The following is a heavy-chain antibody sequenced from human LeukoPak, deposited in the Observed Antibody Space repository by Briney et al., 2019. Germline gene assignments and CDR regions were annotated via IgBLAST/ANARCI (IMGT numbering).Heavy chain of an antibody. CDR3: VRDREDKYFDF. CDR2: ISGSGGST. D-gene: IGHD2-15*01. Sequence: PGGSLRLSCSASGFTFSTYAMSWVRQPPGKGLEWVSAISGSGGSTYYADSVKGRFTISKDNSKDTLSLQMNSLRAVDTALYYCVRDREDKYFDFWGQGTLVTVSS. V-gene: IGHV3-23*01. CDR1: GFTFSTYA. J-gene: IGHJ4*02.